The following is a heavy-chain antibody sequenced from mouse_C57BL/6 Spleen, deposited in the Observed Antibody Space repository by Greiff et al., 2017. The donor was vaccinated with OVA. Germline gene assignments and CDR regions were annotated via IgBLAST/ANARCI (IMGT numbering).Heavy chain of an antibody. CDR3: ARHEDDGSNYSFYAMDY. V-gene: IGHV1-62-2*01. CDR1: GYTFTEYT. J-gene: IGHJ4*01. D-gene: IGHD2-5*01. Sequence: QVQLQQSGAELVKPGASVKLSCKASGYTFTEYTIHWVKQRSGQGLEWIGWFYPGSGSIKYNEKFKDKATLTADKSSSTVYMELSRLTSEDSAVYFCARHEDDGSNYSFYAMDYWGQGTSVTVSS. CDR2: FYPGSGSI.